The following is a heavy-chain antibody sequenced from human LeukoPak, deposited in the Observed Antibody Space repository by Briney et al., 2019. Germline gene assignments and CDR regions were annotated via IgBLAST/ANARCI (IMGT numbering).Heavy chain of an antibody. CDR1: GYSFTNYW. V-gene: IGHV5-51*01. J-gene: IGHJ5*02. Sequence: GESLKISCKASGYSFTNYWIGWVRQMPGKGLEWMGIIYPGDSDTRYSPSFQGQVTISADKSISTAYLQWSSLKASDTAMYYCARHPYGSGSGLFDWFDPWGQGTLVTVSS. D-gene: IGHD3-10*01. CDR3: ARHPYGSGSGLFDWFDP. CDR2: IYPGDSDT.